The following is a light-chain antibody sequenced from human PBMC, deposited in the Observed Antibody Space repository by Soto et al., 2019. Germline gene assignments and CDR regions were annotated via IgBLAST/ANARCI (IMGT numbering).Light chain of an antibody. J-gene: IGLJ1*01. Sequence: QSALTQPASVSGSPGQSITISCTGTSSDIGGYNYVSWYQHHPGKAPQLIIFDVINRPSGVSNRFSGSKSGNTASLTIFGLQAEEEADYYCFSYTSTTIYVFGSGTKLTVL. V-gene: IGLV2-14*03. CDR3: FSYTSTTIYV. CDR2: DVI. CDR1: SSDIGGYNY.